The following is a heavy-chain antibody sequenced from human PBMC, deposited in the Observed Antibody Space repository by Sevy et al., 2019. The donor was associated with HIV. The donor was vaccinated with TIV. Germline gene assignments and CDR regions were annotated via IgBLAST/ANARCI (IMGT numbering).Heavy chain of an antibody. CDR2: IYNTGST. Sequence: SETLSLTCTVSGGSIRINSYYWGWVRQPLGKGLEWIGSIYNTGSTSYNPSLKSRVTISVDTSKNNFSLRLTSVTAADSAVYYCATPRGTDWYEGAGGYFDLWGRSTLVTVSS. V-gene: IGHV4-39*02. J-gene: IGHJ2*01. CDR3: ATPRGTDWYEGAGGYFDL. CDR1: GGSIRINSYY. D-gene: IGHD6-19*01.